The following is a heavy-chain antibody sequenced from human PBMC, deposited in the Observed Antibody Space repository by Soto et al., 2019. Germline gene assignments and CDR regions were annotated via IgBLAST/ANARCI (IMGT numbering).Heavy chain of an antibody. CDR1: GFTFSSYS. D-gene: IGHD3-22*01. CDR3: ARAPSYYDSSGYWAY. Sequence: EVQLVESGGGLVKPGGSLRLSCAASGFTFSSYSMNWVRQAPGKGLEWVSSISSSSSYIYYADSVKGRFTISRDNAKKSLYRQMNSLRAEDTAVYYCARAPSYYDSSGYWAYWGQGTLVTVSS. J-gene: IGHJ4*02. V-gene: IGHV3-21*01. CDR2: ISSSSSYI.